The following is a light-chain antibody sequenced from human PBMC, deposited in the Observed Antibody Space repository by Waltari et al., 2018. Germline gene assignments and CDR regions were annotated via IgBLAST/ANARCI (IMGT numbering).Light chain of an antibody. CDR2: DAS. J-gene: IGKJ2*01. CDR1: QTFTNY. Sequence: LFTQSPATLSLSPGERPSTTCWASQTFTNYLAWYQQKPGQPPRLLIFDASTRATGVPDRFSGSGSGTDFTLTISSLQPEDFAVYYCQQRYNWPNTFGQGTRLDMK. V-gene: IGKV3-11*01. CDR3: QQRYNWPNT.